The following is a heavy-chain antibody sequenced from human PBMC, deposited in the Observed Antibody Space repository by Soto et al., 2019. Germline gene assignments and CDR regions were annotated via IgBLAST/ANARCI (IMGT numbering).Heavy chain of an antibody. CDR3: AVDTTMGGPNWFDP. J-gene: IGHJ5*02. V-gene: IGHV4-31*03. CDR2: IYYTGST. Sequence: SETLSLTCTVSGGSISRGAYYWSWIRQDPGEGLEWIGYIYYTGSTYYNPSLKSRVTISVDTSKNQFSLQLSSVTAADTAVYYCAVDTTMGGPNWFDPWGQGTLVTVSS. D-gene: IGHD5-18*01. CDR1: GGSISRGAYY.